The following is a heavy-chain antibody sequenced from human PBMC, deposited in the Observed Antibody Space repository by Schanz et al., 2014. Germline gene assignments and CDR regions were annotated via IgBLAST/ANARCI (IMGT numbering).Heavy chain of an antibody. D-gene: IGHD3-3*01. CDR3: ARDRRFFDRDDLYYFDS. V-gene: IGHV1-18*01. CDR2: ISVYNHNK. Sequence: GPGVKKPGATVKVSCKASGYIFINSGISWVRQAPGQGLEWMGWISVYNHNKEYDQKFQGRVTMTTDTSTSTAYMALTDLRSDDTAVYYCARDRRFFDRDDLYYFDSWGQGTLVTVYS. J-gene: IGHJ4*02. CDR1: GYIFINSG.